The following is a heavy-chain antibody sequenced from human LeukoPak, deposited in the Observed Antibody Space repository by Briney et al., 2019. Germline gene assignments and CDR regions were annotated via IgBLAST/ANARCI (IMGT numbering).Heavy chain of an antibody. J-gene: IGHJ4*02. CDR3: AEGISFDY. D-gene: IGHD2/OR15-2a*01. CDR1: GGSISSGSYY. CDR2: IYTSGST. V-gene: IGHV4-61*02. Sequence: SETLSLTCTVSGGSISSGSYYWSWIRLPAGKGLEWIGRIYTSGSTNYNPSLKSRVTISVDTSKNQFSLKLSSVTAADTAVYYCAEGISFDYWGQGTLVTVSS.